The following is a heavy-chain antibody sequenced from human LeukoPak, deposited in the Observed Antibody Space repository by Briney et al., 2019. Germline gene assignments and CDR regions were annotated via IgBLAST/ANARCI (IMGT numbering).Heavy chain of an antibody. J-gene: IGHJ4*02. D-gene: IGHD6-13*01. CDR3: GRVIAGAIDY. Sequence: GGSLRLSCAASGFTFSGHSMTWVRQAPGEGLEWVANINLDGSERFYVDFVKGRFTISRDNADNSMYLQMNSLRAEDTAVYYCGRVIAGAIDYWGQGTLVTVSS. CDR1: GFTFSGHS. V-gene: IGHV3-7*01. CDR2: INLDGSER.